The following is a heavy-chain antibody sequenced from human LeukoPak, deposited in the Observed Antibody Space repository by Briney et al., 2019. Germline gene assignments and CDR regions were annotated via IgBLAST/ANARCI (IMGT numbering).Heavy chain of an antibody. J-gene: IGHJ4*02. D-gene: IGHD4-17*01. Sequence: PSQTLSLTCTVSGGSISSGDYYWRWIRQPPRKGLEWIGYIYYSGSTYYNPSLKSRVTISVDTSKNQFSLKLSSVTAADTAVYHCARGGITVTPHFDYWGQGTLVTVSS. CDR1: GGSISSGDYY. CDR2: IYYSGST. V-gene: IGHV4-30-4*01. CDR3: ARGGITVTPHFDY.